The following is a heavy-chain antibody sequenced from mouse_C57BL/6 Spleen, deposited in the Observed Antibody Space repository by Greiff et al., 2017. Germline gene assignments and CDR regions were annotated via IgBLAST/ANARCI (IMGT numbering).Heavy chain of an antibody. Sequence: QVQLQQPGTELVKPGASVKLSCKASGYTFTSYWMHWVKQRPGQGLEWIGNINPSNGGTNYNEKFKSKATLTVDKSSSAAYLQLSSLTSEDSAVYYCARPFNWDATWFADWGQGTLVTVSA. V-gene: IGHV1-53*01. D-gene: IGHD4-1*01. CDR1: GYTFTSYW. J-gene: IGHJ3*01. CDR3: ARPFNWDATWFAD. CDR2: INPSNGGT.